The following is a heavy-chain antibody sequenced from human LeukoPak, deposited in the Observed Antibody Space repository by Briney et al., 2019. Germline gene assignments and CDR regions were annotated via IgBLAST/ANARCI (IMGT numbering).Heavy chain of an antibody. CDR3: AKDLVLRLGELYSEPTAFDY. Sequence: QPGGSLRLSCAASGFTFSIYWMHWVRQAPGKGLVWVSHINRDGSSTTHADSVKGRFTISRDNSKNTLYLQMNSLRAEDTAVYYCAKDLVLRLGELYSEPTAFDYWGQGTLVTVSS. V-gene: IGHV3-74*01. J-gene: IGHJ4*02. CDR1: GFTFSIYW. CDR2: INRDGSST. D-gene: IGHD3-16*01.